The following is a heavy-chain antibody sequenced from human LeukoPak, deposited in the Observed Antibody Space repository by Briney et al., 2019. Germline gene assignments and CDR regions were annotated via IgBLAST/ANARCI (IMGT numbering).Heavy chain of an antibody. Sequence: GGSLRLSCAASGFTFSSYWMSWVRQAPGKGLEWVANIKQDGSEKYYVDSVKGRFTISRDNAKNSLYLQMNSLRAEDTAVYYCARVATYYDILTGYLGDAFDIWGQGTMVTVSS. CDR2: IKQDGSEK. CDR3: ARVATYYDILTGYLGDAFDI. V-gene: IGHV3-7*01. J-gene: IGHJ3*02. D-gene: IGHD3-9*01. CDR1: GFTFSSYW.